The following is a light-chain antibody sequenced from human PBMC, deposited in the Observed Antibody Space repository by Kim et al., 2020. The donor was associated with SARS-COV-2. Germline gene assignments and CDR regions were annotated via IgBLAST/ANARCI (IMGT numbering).Light chain of an antibody. V-gene: IGLV1-44*01. CDR1: HSNIGINT. Sequence: GRPGTRPCSGSHSNIGINTVCWYRHRPGAAPQLLIYSYSQRPSGVPGRFSGSKSGTSASLAISGLQSEDEADYYCTAWDDSLSGVLFGGGTQLTVL. J-gene: IGLJ2*01. CDR2: SYS. CDR3: TAWDDSLSGVL.